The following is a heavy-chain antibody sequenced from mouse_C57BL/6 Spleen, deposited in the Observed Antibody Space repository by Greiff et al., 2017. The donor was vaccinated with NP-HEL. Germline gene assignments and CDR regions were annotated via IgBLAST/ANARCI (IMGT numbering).Heavy chain of an antibody. CDR2: ISSGGSYT. V-gene: IGHV5-6*01. CDR3: ARGDYGYYYAMDY. D-gene: IGHD2-4*01. Sequence: DVHLVESGGDLVKPGGSLKLSCAASGFTFSSYGMSWVRQTPDKRLEWVATISSGGSYTYYPDSVKGRFTISRDNAKNTLYLQMSSLKSEDTAMYYCARGDYGYYYAMDYWGQGTSVTVSS. CDR1: GFTFSSYG. J-gene: IGHJ4*01.